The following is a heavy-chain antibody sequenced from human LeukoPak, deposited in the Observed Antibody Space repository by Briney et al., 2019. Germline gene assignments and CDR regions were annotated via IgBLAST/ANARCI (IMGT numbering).Heavy chain of an antibody. V-gene: IGHV1-18*01. CDR1: GYTFTSYG. CDR3: ARGGEYYDGSGSSLLSYYYYMDV. Sequence: ASVKVSCKASGYTFTSYGISWVRQAPGQGLEWMGWISAYNGNTNYAQKLQGRVTMTTDTSTSTAYMELRSLRFDDTAVYYCARGGEYYDGSGSSLLSYYYYMDVWGKGTTVTVSS. D-gene: IGHD3-10*01. J-gene: IGHJ6*03. CDR2: ISAYNGNT.